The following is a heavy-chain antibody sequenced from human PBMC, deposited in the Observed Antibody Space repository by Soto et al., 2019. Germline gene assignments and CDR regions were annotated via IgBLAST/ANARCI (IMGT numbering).Heavy chain of an antibody. Sequence: QVQLVESGGGVVQPGRSLRLSCAASGFTFSSYGMHWVRQAPGKGLEWVAVISYDGSNKYYADSVKGRFTISRDNSKNPLYLPMNSLGAEDTAVYYWGRSPDRGSHLAYLDYWGQGTLVTVSS. CDR3: GRSPDRGSHLAYLDY. D-gene: IGHD1-26*01. CDR2: ISYDGSNK. V-gene: IGHV3-30*03. CDR1: GFTFSSYG. J-gene: IGHJ4*02.